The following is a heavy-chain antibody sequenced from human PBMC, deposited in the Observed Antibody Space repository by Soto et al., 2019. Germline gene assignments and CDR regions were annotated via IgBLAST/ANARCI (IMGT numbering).Heavy chain of an antibody. CDR2: IYSGGST. D-gene: IGHD2-2*02. CDR1: GFTVSSNY. V-gene: IGHV3-66*01. CDR3: ARGLIPGGPDY. Sequence: GESLKISCAASGFTVSSNYMSWVRQAPGKGLEWVSVIYSGGSTYYADSVKGRFTISRDNSKNTLYLQMNSLRAEDTAVYYCARGLIPGGPDYWGQGTLVTVSS. J-gene: IGHJ4*02.